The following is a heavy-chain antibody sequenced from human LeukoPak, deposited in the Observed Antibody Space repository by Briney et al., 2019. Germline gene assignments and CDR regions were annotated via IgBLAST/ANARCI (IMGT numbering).Heavy chain of an antibody. D-gene: IGHD6-6*01. V-gene: IGHV1-2*02. J-gene: IGHJ4*02. CDR1: GYTFTDYY. Sequence: GASVKVSCKASGYTFTDYYMHWVRQAPGQGLEWMGWINPNSGGTNFAQKFQGRVAMTRGTSISTAYMELGRLRSDDTAVYYCARARWQLVPYFDSWGQGTLVTVSS. CDR3: ARARWQLVPYFDS. CDR2: INPNSGGT.